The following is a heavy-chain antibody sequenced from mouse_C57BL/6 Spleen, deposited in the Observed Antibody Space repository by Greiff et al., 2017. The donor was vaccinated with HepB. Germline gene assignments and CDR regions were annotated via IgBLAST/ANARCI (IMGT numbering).Heavy chain of an antibody. D-gene: IGHD2-5*01. Sequence: VQGVESGAELARPGASVKLSCKASGYTFTSYGISWVKQSTGQGLEWIGEIYPRSGNTYYNEKFKGKATLTADKSSSTSYMELRSLTSEDSAVYFCARNDYSNSFDYWGQGTTLTVSS. CDR3: ARNDYSNSFDY. V-gene: IGHV1-81*01. CDR1: GYTFTSYG. J-gene: IGHJ2*01. CDR2: IYPRSGNT.